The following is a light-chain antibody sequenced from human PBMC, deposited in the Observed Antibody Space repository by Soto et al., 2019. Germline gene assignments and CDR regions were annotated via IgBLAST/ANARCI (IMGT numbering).Light chain of an antibody. Sequence: DIQLTQSPSFLSASVGDGVTITCRASQGIANYFAWYQQKPGKAPKLLIYAASTLQSGVPSRVSGSGSGTEFTLTISSLQPDDFATYYCQHYNSYSEAFGQGTKVDIK. V-gene: IGKV1-9*01. CDR3: QHYNSYSEA. CDR1: QGIANY. J-gene: IGKJ1*01. CDR2: AAS.